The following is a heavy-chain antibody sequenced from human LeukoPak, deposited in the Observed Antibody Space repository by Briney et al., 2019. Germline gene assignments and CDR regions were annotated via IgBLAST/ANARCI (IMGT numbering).Heavy chain of an antibody. CDR1: GVTFSSYA. J-gene: IGHJ3*02. CDR2: ISGSGGST. D-gene: IGHD3-10*01. CDR3: AKDAGSGWFGAHAFDI. V-gene: IGHV3-23*01. Sequence: LGGSLRLSCAGSGVTFSSYALSWVRQAPGKGLEWVSAISGSGGSTYYADSVKGRFTIPRDNSKNTLYLQMNSLRAEDTAVYYCAKDAGSGWFGAHAFDIWGQGTMVTVSS.